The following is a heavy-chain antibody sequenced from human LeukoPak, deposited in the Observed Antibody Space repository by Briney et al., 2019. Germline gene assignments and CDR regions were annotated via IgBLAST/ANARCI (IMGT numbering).Heavy chain of an antibody. J-gene: IGHJ6*02. Sequence: GGSLRLSCTGSGFTFGDHAMSWVRQAPGKGLEWVGFVRSKAYRGTTEYAASVKGRFTISRDDSASIAYLQMNSLRTEDTAVYYCARGPIQLWIHNAMDVWGQGTTVTVSS. D-gene: IGHD5-18*01. V-gene: IGHV3-49*04. CDR1: GFTFGDHA. CDR2: VRSKAYRGTT. CDR3: ARGPIQLWIHNAMDV.